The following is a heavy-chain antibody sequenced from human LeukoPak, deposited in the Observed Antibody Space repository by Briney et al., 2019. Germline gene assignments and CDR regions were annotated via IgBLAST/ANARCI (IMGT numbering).Heavy chain of an antibody. D-gene: IGHD1-14*01. CDR3: ARRSNPPGRIDH. J-gene: IGHJ4*02. CDR2: ISRSGNTT. Sequence: PGGSLRLSCAVSGFTFSNLAMSWVRQAPGKGLEWVSCISRSGNTTYYADSVQGRFTISRDNSKSALYLQMNSLKGEDTAVYYCARRSNPPGRIDHWGQGTLVTVSS. V-gene: IGHV3-23*01. CDR1: GFTFSNLA.